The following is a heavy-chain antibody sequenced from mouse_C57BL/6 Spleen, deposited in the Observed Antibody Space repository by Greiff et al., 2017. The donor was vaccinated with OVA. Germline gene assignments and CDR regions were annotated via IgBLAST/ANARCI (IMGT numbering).Heavy chain of an antibody. D-gene: IGHD1-1*01. CDR2: IYPGDGDT. V-gene: IGHV1-82*01. CDR1: GYAFSSSW. Sequence: QVQLKQSGPELVKPGASVKISCKASGYAFSSSWMNWVKQRPGKGLEWIGRIYPGDGDTNYNGKFQGKATLTADKSSSTAYMQLSSLTSEDSAVYFCASPLTTVVAPGAMDYWGQGTSVTVSS. J-gene: IGHJ4*01. CDR3: ASPLTTVVAPGAMDY.